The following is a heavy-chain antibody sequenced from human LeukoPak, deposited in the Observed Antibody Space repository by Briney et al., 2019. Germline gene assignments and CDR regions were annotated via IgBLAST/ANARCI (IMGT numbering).Heavy chain of an antibody. J-gene: IGHJ3*02. CDR3: ARDRPGTYGAFDI. CDR2: MNPNSGNT. Sequence: GASVKVSCKASGYTFTSYDINWVRQATGQGLEWMGWMNPNSGNTGYAQKFQGRVTITRNTSISTAYMELRSLRSDDTAVYYCARDRPGTYGAFDIWGQGTMVTVSS. V-gene: IGHV1-8*03. CDR1: GYTFTSYD. D-gene: IGHD1-1*01.